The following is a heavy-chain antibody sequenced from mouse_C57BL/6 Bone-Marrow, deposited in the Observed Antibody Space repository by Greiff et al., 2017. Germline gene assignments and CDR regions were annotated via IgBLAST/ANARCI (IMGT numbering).Heavy chain of an antibody. V-gene: IGHV1-81*01. Sequence: QVQLQQSGAELARPGASVKLSCKASGYTFTSYGISWVKQRTGQGLEWIGEIYPRSGNTYYNEKFKGKATLTADKSSSIAYMELRSLTSEDSAVYFCAREDYGSSYRGYYYAMDYWGQGTSVTVSS. CDR2: IYPRSGNT. CDR3: AREDYGSSYRGYYYAMDY. J-gene: IGHJ4*01. CDR1: GYTFTSYG. D-gene: IGHD1-1*01.